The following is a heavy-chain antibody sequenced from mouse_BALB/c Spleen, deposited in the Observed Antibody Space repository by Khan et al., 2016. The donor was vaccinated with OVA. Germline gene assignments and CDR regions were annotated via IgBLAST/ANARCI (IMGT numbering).Heavy chain of an antibody. D-gene: IGHD3-3*01. CDR3: ARDAGRY. CDR1: GYTLTEYT. J-gene: IGHJ4*01. CDR2: INPKNGVT. V-gene: IGHV1-18*01. Sequence: EVQLQQSGPELVKPGASVKISCKTSGYTLTEYTLHWMKQSPGKSLQWIGVINPKNGVTSYNQKFKGKATLTVDKSSSTAYMEFRSLTSEDSAVYYCARDAGRYWGQGTSVTVSS.